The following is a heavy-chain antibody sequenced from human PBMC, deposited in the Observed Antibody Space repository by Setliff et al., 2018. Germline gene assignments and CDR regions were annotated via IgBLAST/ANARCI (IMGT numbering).Heavy chain of an antibody. CDR2: IYHSGST. J-gene: IGHJ6*03. V-gene: IGHV4-31*03. CDR3: ARDGCNSTSCYGYYMDV. Sequence: PSETLSLTCTVSGGSISSSGYYWNWIRQLPGKGLEWIGYIYHSGSTSHNPSLKSRVTISVDTSKNQFSLRLTSVTAADAAVYFCARDGCNSTSCYGYYMDVWAKGTTVTVSS. CDR1: GGSISSSGYY. D-gene: IGHD2-2*01.